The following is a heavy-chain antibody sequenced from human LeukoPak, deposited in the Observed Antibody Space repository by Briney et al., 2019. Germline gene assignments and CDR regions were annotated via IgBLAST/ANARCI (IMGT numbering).Heavy chain of an antibody. CDR1: GGSISSYY. J-gene: IGHJ4*02. CDR2: IYHSGST. CDR3: ARDIGGYGDY. V-gene: IGHV4-59*12. D-gene: IGHD6-25*01. Sequence: SETLSLTCTVSGGSISSYYWSWIRQPPGKGLEWIGYIYHSGSTYYNPSLKSRVTISVDRSKNQFSLKLSSVTAADTAVYYCARDIGGYGDYWGQGTLVTVSS.